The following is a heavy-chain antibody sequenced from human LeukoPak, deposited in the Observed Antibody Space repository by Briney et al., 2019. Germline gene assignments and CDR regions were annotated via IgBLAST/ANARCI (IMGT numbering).Heavy chain of an antibody. CDR3: AGRSYHSFDY. Sequence: SETPSLTCTVSGGSISSYYWSWIRQPPGKGLEWIGYIYYSGSTNYNPSLKSRVTISVDTSKNQFSLKLSSVTAADTAVYYCAGRSYHSFDYWGQGTLVTVSS. D-gene: IGHD2-15*01. CDR2: IYYSGST. V-gene: IGHV4-59*08. J-gene: IGHJ4*02. CDR1: GGSISSYY.